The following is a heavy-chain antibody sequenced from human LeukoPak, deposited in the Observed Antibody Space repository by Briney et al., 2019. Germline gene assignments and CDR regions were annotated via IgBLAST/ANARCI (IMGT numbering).Heavy chain of an antibody. Sequence: PSETLSLTCTVSGGSISSYYWSWIRQPPGKGLEWIGYIYYSGSTNYNPSLKSRVTISVDTSKNQLSLKLSSVTAADTAVYYCARGVAHGPNWFDPWGQGTLVTVSS. V-gene: IGHV4-59*01. CDR1: GGSISSYY. J-gene: IGHJ5*02. D-gene: IGHD5-12*01. CDR3: ARGVAHGPNWFDP. CDR2: IYYSGST.